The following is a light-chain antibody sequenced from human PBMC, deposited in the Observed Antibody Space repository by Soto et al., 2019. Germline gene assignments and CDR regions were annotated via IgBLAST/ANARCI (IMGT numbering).Light chain of an antibody. J-gene: IGLJ1*01. CDR1: SSDVGGYKY. Sequence: QSALTQPASVSGSPGQSITISCTGTSSDVGGYKYVSWYQQYPGKAPKLMNYEGSRRPLGVSNRFSCSNSGTTASLTISGLQAEYGAAYPCSSYTRSSTADVGTRPKV. CDR2: EGS. V-gene: IGLV2-14*01. CDR3: SSYTRSSTAD.